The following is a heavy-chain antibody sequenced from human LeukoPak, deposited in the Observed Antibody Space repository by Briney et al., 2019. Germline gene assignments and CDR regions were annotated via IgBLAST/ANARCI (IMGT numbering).Heavy chain of an antibody. CDR1: RRTFSSYA. D-gene: IGHD2-8*01. CDR3: ARDSGYCTNGVCYPFDY. V-gene: IGHV1-69*05. CDR2: IIPIFGTA. Sequence: SVKVSCNASRRTFSSYAISGVRQAPGQGLEWMGRIIPIFGTANYAQKFQGRVTITTDESTSTAYMELSSLRSEDTAVYYCARDSGYCTNGVCYPFDYWGQGTLVTVSS. J-gene: IGHJ4*02.